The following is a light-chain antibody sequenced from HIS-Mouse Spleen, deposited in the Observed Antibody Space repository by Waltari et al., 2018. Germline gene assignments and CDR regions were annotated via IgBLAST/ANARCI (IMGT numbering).Light chain of an antibody. J-gene: IGLJ3*02. CDR2: EDS. Sequence: SYELTQPPSVSVSPGQTARITCSGDALPNKYAYWYQQKSGQAPVLVIYEDSKRTSGIPERFSGASSGTMATLTISGAQVEDEADYYCYSTDSSGNHRRVFGGGTKLTVL. V-gene: IGLV3-10*01. CDR1: ALPNKY. CDR3: YSTDSSGNHRRV.